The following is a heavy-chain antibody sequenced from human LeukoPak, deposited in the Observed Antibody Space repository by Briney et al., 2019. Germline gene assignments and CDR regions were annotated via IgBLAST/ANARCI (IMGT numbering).Heavy chain of an antibody. V-gene: IGHV3-23*01. D-gene: IGHD6-19*01. CDR3: AKRAELAVPGHFDY. CDR2: IGGSGGGT. CDR1: GFTFRNYA. J-gene: IGHJ4*02. Sequence: HPGGSLRLSCAASGFTFRNYAMSWVRQTPGKGLDWVSAIGGSGGGTYYADSVKGRFTISRDNSKNTLYLQMNSLRAEDTAVYYCAKRAELAVPGHFDYWGQGTLVTVSS.